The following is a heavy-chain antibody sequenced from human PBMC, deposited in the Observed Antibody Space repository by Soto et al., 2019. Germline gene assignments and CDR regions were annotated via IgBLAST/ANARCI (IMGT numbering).Heavy chain of an antibody. CDR3: AREQPTYYGLVGGAFDI. V-gene: IGHV5-51*01. Sequence: PGESLKISCKGSGYSFTSYWIGWVRQMPVKGLEWMGIIYPGDSDTRYSPSFQGQVTISADKSISTAYLQWSSLKASDTAMYYCAREQPTYYGLVGGAFDIWGQGTMVIVSS. D-gene: IGHD3-3*01. CDR2: IYPGDSDT. J-gene: IGHJ3*02. CDR1: GYSFTSYW.